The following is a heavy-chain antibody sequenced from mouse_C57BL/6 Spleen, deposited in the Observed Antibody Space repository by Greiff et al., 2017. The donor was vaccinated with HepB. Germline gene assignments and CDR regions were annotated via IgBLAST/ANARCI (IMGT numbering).Heavy chain of an antibody. Sequence: EVQRVESGGGLVQPGGSLKLSCAASGFTFSDYYMYWVRQTPEKRLEWVAYISNGGGSTYYPDTVKGRFTISRDNAKNTLYLQMSRLKSEDTAMYYCARSYDYDGNWFAYWGQGTLVTVSA. CDR2: ISNGGGST. D-gene: IGHD2-4*01. J-gene: IGHJ3*01. CDR1: GFTFSDYY. CDR3: ARSYDYDGNWFAY. V-gene: IGHV5-12*01.